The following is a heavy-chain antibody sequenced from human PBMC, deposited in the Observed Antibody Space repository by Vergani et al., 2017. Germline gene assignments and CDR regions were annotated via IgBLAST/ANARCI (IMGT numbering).Heavy chain of an antibody. CDR2: TRNKANSYTT. CDR3: ARDGGDY. J-gene: IGHJ4*02. V-gene: IGHV3-72*01. Sequence: EVQLVESGGGLVQPGGSLRLSCAASGFTFSDHYMDWVRPAPGKGLEWVGRTRNKANSYTTEYAASVKGRFTISRDDSKNSLYLQMNSLKTEDTAVYYCARDGGDYWGQGTLVTVSS. CDR1: GFTFSDHY.